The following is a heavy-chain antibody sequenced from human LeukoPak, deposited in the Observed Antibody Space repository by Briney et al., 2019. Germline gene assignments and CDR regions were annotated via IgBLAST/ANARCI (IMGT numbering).Heavy chain of an antibody. CDR2: IKQDGSEK. CDR3: ARRYFDWFLGAGGSLDV. J-gene: IGHJ3*01. CDR1: GFSFSSYL. V-gene: IGHV3-7*01. Sequence: GGSLRLSCAASGFSFSSYLMHWVRQAPGKGLEWVANIKQDGSEKYYVDSVKGRFTISRDNANDSVYLQMNSLRAEDTAVYYCARRYFDWFLGAGGSLDVWGQGTKVTVSS. D-gene: IGHD3-9*01.